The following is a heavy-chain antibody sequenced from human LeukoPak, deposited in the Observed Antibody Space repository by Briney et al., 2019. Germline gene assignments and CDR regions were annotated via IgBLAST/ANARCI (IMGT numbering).Heavy chain of an antibody. Sequence: PGGSLRLSCAASGYTFTGYYMHWVRQAPGQGLEWTGWINPNSGGTNYAQKFQGRVTMTRGTSISTAYMELSRLRSDDTAVYYCARGDIVGDYFDYWGQGTLVTVSS. J-gene: IGHJ4*02. CDR2: INPNSGGT. CDR1: GYTFTGYY. CDR3: ARGDIVGDYFDY. D-gene: IGHD1-26*01. V-gene: IGHV1-2*02.